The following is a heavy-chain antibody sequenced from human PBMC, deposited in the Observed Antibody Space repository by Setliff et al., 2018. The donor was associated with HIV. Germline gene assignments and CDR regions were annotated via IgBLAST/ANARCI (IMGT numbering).Heavy chain of an antibody. D-gene: IGHD6-19*01. CDR1: GGSISSYY. CDR2: VFYSGGA. CDR3: ARLGDNSGYYYYYYMDV. Sequence: SETLSLTCTVSGGSISSYYWSWIRQPPGKGLEWIGIVFYSGGANYNPSLKSRITMSVDKSKNQFSLKLSAVTAADTAVYYCARLGDNSGYYYYYYMDVWGKGTTVTV. V-gene: IGHV4-59*01. J-gene: IGHJ6*03.